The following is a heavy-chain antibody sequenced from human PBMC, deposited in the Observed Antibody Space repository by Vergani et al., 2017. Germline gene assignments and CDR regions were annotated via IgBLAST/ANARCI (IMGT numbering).Heavy chain of an antibody. CDR1: GASVNSYY. J-gene: IGHJ4*02. D-gene: IGHD3-10*01. V-gene: IGHV4-59*02. CDR2: VSFRGDT. CDR3: ARSRIYYGAGSPDY. Sequence: QVQLQELGPGLVKPSETLSLTCTVSGASVNSYYWSWIRQPPGKGLEWMGYVSFRGDTLYDPSVKGRMTISLNTSSNQFSLYLTSVTAADTAVYYCARSRIYYGAGSPDYWGQGTLVTVSS.